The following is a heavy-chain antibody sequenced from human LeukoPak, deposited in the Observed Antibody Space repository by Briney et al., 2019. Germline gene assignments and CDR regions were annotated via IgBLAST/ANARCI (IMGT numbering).Heavy chain of an antibody. CDR3: ARGPSSPTVTVDY. D-gene: IGHD4-17*01. V-gene: IGHV1-2*02. Sequence: ASVKVSCKASGYTFTGYYMHWVRQAPGQGLEWMGWINPNSGGTNYAQKSQGRVTMTRDTSINTAYMELSRLRSDDTAVYYCARGPSSPTVTVDYWGQGTLVTVSS. CDR2: INPNSGGT. J-gene: IGHJ4*02. CDR1: GYTFTGYY.